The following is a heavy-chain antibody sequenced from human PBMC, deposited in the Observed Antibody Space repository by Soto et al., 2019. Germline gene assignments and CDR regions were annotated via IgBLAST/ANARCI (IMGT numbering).Heavy chain of an antibody. CDR1: GGTLSDYA. CDR2: IMPTVDSA. CDR3: AGAAVREIMAQESSGMAV. Sequence: QVQLVQSGAEVKTPGSSVKVSCKASGGTLSDYAISWVRQAPGQGLEWMGGIMPTVDSANYAQNFQGRLTISADESTSTGNLELGSLRSDDTAVYYCAGAAVREIMAQESSGMAVWGQGTTVIVSS. J-gene: IGHJ6*02. D-gene: IGHD3-10*01. V-gene: IGHV1-69*01.